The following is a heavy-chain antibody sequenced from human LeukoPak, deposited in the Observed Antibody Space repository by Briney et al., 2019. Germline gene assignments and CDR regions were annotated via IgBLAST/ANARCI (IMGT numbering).Heavy chain of an antibody. CDR1: GYSFTNYD. CDR2: IIPIFGTA. J-gene: IGHJ6*03. CDR3: ARDTAVWSSSQYYYYYYMDV. V-gene: IGHV1-69*06. D-gene: IGHD6-13*01. Sequence: SVKVSCKASGYSFTNYDINWVRQATGQGLEWMGGIIPIFGTANYAQKFQGRVMITADKSTSTAYMELSSLRSEDTAVYYCARDTAVWSSSQYYYYYYMDVWGKGTTVTVSS.